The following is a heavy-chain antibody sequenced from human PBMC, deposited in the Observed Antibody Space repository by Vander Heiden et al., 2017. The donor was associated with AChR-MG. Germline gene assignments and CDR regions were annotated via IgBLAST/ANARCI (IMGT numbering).Heavy chain of an antibody. CDR3: ARSGYCSGGSCYYEGGVDV. J-gene: IGHJ6*02. CDR1: GFTFSSYA. CDR2: IWYDGSNK. D-gene: IGHD2-15*01. Sequence: QGQLVESGGGVVQPGRSLRLSCAASGFTFSSYAMHWVRQAPGKGLGWVAVIWYDGSNKYYGDSVKGRFTISRDNSKNTLYLQMNSLRAEDTAVYYCARSGYCSGGSCYYEGGVDVWGQGTTVNVSS. V-gene: IGHV3-33*01.